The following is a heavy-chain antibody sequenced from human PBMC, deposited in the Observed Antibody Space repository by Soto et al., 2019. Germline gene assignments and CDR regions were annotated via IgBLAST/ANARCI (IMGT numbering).Heavy chain of an antibody. Sequence: QVQLVESGGGVVQPGRSLRLSCAASGFTFSSYAMHWVRQAPGKGLEWVAVISYDGSNKYYADSVKGRFTISRDNSKNTLYLQMNSLRAGDTAVYYCARGKTGDYWGQGTLVTVSS. CDR2: ISYDGSNK. J-gene: IGHJ4*02. V-gene: IGHV3-30-3*01. CDR1: GFTFSSYA. CDR3: ARGKTGDY.